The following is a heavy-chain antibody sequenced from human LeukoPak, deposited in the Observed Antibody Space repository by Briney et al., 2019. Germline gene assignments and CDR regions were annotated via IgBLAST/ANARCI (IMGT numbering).Heavy chain of an antibody. V-gene: IGHV3-30-3*01. CDR3: AKEAGYCSTTTCYVDY. CDR1: GFTFGSYA. Sequence: GGSLRLSCAASGFTFGSYAMDWVRQAQGKGLEWVALISNDGSNKYYADSVKGRFTISRDNSKNTLYLQMNSLRAEDTAVYYCAKEAGYCSTTTCYVDYWGQGILVTVSS. J-gene: IGHJ4*02. CDR2: ISNDGSNK. D-gene: IGHD2-2*03.